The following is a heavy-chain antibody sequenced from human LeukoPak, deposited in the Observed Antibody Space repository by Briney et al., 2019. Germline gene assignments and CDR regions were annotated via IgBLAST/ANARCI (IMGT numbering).Heavy chain of an antibody. V-gene: IGHV1-8*03. CDR2: MNPNSGNT. CDR3: ARRVRGGNYYYYYYYMDV. J-gene: IGHJ6*03. CDR1: GYTFTSCD. D-gene: IGHD4-23*01. Sequence: GASVKASCKASGYTFTSCDINWVRQATGQGLEWMGWMNPNSGNTGYAQKFQGRVTITRNTSISTAYMELSSLRSEDTAVYYCARRVRGGNYYYYYYYMDVWGKGTTVTVSS.